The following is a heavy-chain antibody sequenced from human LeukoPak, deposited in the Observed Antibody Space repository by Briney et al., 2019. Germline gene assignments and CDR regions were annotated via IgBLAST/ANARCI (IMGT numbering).Heavy chain of an antibody. CDR3: ARAPSKKSSGWYVDY. J-gene: IGHJ4*02. V-gene: IGHV1-2*02. D-gene: IGHD6-19*01. CDR1: GYTFTGYY. CDR2: INPNSGGT. Sequence: GASVKVSCKASGYTFTGYYMHWVRQAPGQGLEWMGWINPNSGGTNYAQKFQGRVTMTRDTSISTAYMELSRLRSDETAVYYCARAPSKKSSGWYVDYWGQGTLVTVSS.